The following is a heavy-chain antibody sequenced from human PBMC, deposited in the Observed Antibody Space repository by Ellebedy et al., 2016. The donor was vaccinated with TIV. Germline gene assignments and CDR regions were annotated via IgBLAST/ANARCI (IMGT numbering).Heavy chain of an antibody. CDR3: ARRIAVAGFDY. CDR1: GFTVSSNY. V-gene: IGHV3-53*01. Sequence: GESLKISXAASGFTVSSNYMSWVRQAPGKGLEWVSVIYSGGSTYYADSVKGRFTISRDNSKNTLYLQMNSLRAEDTAVYYCARRIAVAGFDYWGQGTLVTVSS. J-gene: IGHJ4*02. CDR2: IYSGGST. D-gene: IGHD6-19*01.